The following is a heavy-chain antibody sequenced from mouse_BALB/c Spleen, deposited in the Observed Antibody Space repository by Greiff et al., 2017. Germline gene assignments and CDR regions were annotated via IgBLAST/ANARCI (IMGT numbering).Heavy chain of an antibody. V-gene: IGHV2-2*02. CDR1: GFSLTSYG. J-gene: IGHJ3*01. CDR3: ATYYGSSYWFAY. CDR2: IWSGGST. Sequence: QVQLKESGPGLVQPSQSLSITCTVSGFSLTSYGVHWVRQSPGKGLEWLGVIWSGGSTDYNAAFISRLSISKDNSKGQVFFKMNSLQANDTAIYYCATYYGSSYWFAYWGQGTLVTVAA. D-gene: IGHD1-1*01.